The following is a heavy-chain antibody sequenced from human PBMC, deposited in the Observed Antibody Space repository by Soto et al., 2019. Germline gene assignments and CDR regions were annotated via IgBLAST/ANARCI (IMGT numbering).Heavy chain of an antibody. CDR1: GYTLTSYG. D-gene: IGHD6-6*01. Sequence: GASVKVSCKASGYTLTSYGISWVRQAPGQGLEWMGWISAYNGNTNYAQKLQGRVTMTTDTSTSTAYMELRSLRSDDTAVYYCASGPLEYSSSPSSYYYYGMDVWGQGTTVTVSS. CDR3: ASGPLEYSSSPSSYYYYGMDV. V-gene: IGHV1-18*01. CDR2: ISAYNGNT. J-gene: IGHJ6*02.